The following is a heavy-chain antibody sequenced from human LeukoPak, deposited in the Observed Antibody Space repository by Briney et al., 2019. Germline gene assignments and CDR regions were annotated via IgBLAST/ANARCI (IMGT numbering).Heavy chain of an antibody. D-gene: IGHD2-2*01. V-gene: IGHV1-69*13. CDR2: IIAIFGKA. CDR3: ARDRWDIVVVLNWFDP. CDR1: GGTSISSA. Sequence: SVKVSCKASGGTSISSAISWVRHTPGQGLEWVGGIIAIFGKANYAQKYQGRVTITADESTSTAYMELSSLRSEDTAVYYCARDRWDIVVVLNWFDPWGQGTLVTVSS. J-gene: IGHJ5*02.